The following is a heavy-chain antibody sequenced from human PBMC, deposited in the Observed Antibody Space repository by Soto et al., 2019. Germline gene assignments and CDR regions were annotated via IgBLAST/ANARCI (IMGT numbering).Heavy chain of an antibody. CDR3: ARQCGGDCSNAFTM. V-gene: IGHV3-66*04. CDR2: LYPGPGT. J-gene: IGHJ3*02. Sequence: EEQLVESGGGLVRPGGSLRLSCAVSGFTVKANFMNWIRQAPGKEPQWVAVLYPGPGTYYADSLKGRFTISRDDYTNTLFLQLINIRAEDTAVYYFARQCGGDCSNAFTMWGQGTMVTVSS. CDR1: GFTVKANF. D-gene: IGHD2-21*01.